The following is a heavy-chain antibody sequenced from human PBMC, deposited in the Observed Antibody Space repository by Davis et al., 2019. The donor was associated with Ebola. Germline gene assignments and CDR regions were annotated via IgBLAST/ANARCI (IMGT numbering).Heavy chain of an antibody. Sequence: MPSETLSLTCAVYGGSFSGYYWSWIRQPPGKGLEWIGEINHSRSTNYNPSLKSRVTISVDTSKNQFSLKLSSVTAADTAVYYCARGRDYIWGSYRFDYWGQGTLVTVSS. CDR3: ARGRDYIWGSYRFDY. CDR2: INHSRST. J-gene: IGHJ4*02. D-gene: IGHD3-16*02. CDR1: GGSFSGYY. V-gene: IGHV4-34*01.